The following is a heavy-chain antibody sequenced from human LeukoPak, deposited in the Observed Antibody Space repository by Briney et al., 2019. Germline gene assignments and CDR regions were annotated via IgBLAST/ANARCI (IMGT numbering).Heavy chain of an antibody. CDR1: GGSISNSY. Sequence: MTSETLSLTCTVSGGSISNSYWSWIRQPPGKGLEWIGIFHDSESTNYNPSLKSRVSISLDTSKNQVSLWLSSVTAADTAVYYCARGDASGRPGIGFDFWGQGTLVTVSS. D-gene: IGHD1-26*01. CDR3: ARGDASGRPGIGFDF. V-gene: IGHV4-59*01. J-gene: IGHJ4*02. CDR2: FHDSEST.